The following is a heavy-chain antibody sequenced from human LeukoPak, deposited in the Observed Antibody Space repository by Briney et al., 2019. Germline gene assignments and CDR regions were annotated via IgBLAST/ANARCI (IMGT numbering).Heavy chain of an antibody. CDR2: INRSGST. CDR1: GGSFSGYY. CDR3: ARGYGSRSYYNY. D-gene: IGHD3-10*01. Sequence: SETLSLTCAVHGGSFSGYYWSWIRQPPGKGLEWIGEINRSGSTSYNPSLQSRVTISVDTSKNQFSLKLSSATAADTAVYYCARGYGSRSYYNYWGQGTLVTVSS. J-gene: IGHJ4*02. V-gene: IGHV4-34*01.